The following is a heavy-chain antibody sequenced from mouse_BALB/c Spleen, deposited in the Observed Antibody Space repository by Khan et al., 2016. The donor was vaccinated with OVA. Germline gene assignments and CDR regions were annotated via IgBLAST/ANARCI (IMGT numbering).Heavy chain of an antibody. CDR1: GYSITSGYF. CDR2: IRYDGDS. D-gene: IGHD3-1*01. CDR3: ARGGSSGPAWFTY. Sequence: EVQLQESGPGLVKPSQSLSLTCSVTGYSITSGYFWNWIRQFPGNILEWMGYIRYDGDSNYNPSLKNRISITRDTSKTRFFMKLNSVTPEDTATYYCARGGSSGPAWFTYWGQGTLVTVSA. J-gene: IGHJ3*01. V-gene: IGHV3-6*02.